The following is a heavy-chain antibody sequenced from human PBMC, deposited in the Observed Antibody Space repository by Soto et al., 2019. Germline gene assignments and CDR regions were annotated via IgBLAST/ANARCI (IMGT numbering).Heavy chain of an antibody. CDR3: ARHTPHATFGVPTPYFDH. V-gene: IGHV4-39*01. D-gene: IGHD3-3*01. Sequence: QLQLQESGPGLVMPSETLSLTCTVSGGSINGGTYFWGWIRQPPGKGLEWIGSINYSGRTNYNPSLKSRVTVSADTSKNQFSLKLRSVTATDTAVYYCARHTPHATFGVPTPYFDHWGQGTLVSVSS. CDR2: INYSGRT. J-gene: IGHJ4*02. CDR1: GGSINGGTYF.